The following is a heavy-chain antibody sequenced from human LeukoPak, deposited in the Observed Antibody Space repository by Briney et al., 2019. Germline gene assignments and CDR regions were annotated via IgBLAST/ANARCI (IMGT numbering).Heavy chain of an antibody. J-gene: IGHJ4*02. V-gene: IGHV4-59*01. CDR3: ARRPTTVTTSLFDY. Sequence: SETLSLTCTVSGGSISSYYWSWIRQPPGKGLEWIGYICYSGSANYNPSLKSRVTISVDTSKNQFSLKLSSVTAADTAVYYCARRPTTVTTSLFDYWGQGTLVTVSS. D-gene: IGHD4-17*01. CDR2: ICYSGSA. CDR1: GGSISSYY.